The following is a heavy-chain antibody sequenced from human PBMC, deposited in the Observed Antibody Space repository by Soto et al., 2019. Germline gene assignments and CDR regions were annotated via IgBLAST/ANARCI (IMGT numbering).Heavy chain of an antibody. CDR2: IIPILGIA. V-gene: IGHV1-69*02. D-gene: IGHD3-10*01. CDR3: ARGDPENYYYYMDV. Sequence: SVTVSCQASGGTFSSYTISWVRQAPGQGLEWMGRIIPILGIANYAQKFQGRVTITADKSTSTAYMELSSLRSEDTAVYYCARGDPENYYYYMDVWGKGTTVTVSS. J-gene: IGHJ6*03. CDR1: GGTFSSYT.